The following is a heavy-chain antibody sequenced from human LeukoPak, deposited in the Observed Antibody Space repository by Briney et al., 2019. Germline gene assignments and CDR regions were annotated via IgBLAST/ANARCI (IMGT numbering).Heavy chain of an antibody. Sequence: GGSLRLSCAASGFTFNNYAMSWVRQAPGKGLVWVSRIGPDGSGTTYADSVKGRFTISRDKSKNTVNLQMNSLRDEDAAVYYCTRVQAGRSGLMDVWGRGTTVTVSS. J-gene: IGHJ6*02. CDR3: TRVQAGRSGLMDV. CDR1: GFTFNNYA. CDR2: IGPDGSGT. V-gene: IGHV3-74*03. D-gene: IGHD2-8*02.